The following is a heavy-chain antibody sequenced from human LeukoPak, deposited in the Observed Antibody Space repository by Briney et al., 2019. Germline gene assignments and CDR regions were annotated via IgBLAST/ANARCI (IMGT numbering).Heavy chain of an antibody. Sequence: GGSLRLSCAASGFTFNNYGMHWVRQAPGKGLEWFSFIRNDGNDKYYADSVKGRFTISRDNSKNTLYLQMNSLRAEDTAVYYCARDDGDYFYYFDYRGQGTLVTVSS. CDR1: GFTFNNYG. CDR2: IRNDGNDK. CDR3: ARDDGDYFYYFDY. J-gene: IGHJ4*02. V-gene: IGHV3-30*02. D-gene: IGHD4-17*01.